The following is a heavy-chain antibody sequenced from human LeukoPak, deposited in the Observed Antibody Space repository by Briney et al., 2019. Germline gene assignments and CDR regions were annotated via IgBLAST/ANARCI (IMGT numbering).Heavy chain of an antibody. J-gene: IGHJ5*02. D-gene: IGHD6-19*01. Sequence: SETLSLTCTVSGGSISSYYWTWIRQPPGKGLEWIGYIYHSGATNYNPSLKSRVSISIDTSKNQLSLALSSVTVADTAVYYCARNPCSDWLCWFDPWGQGTLVTVSS. V-gene: IGHV4-59*12. CDR2: IYHSGAT. CDR3: ARNPCSDWLCWFDP. CDR1: GGSISSYY.